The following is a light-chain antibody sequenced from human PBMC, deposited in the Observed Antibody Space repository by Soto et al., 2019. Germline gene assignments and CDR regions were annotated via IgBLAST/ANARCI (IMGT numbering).Light chain of an antibody. CDR2: GPS. V-gene: IGKV3-15*01. J-gene: IGKJ1*01. CDR1: QSVSSN. CDR3: QQYNNWPPWT. Sequence: EIVMPQSPATLSVSPGERATLSCRASQSVSSNVAWYQPKPGQATRLLIYGPSTRATGIPARLRGSGSGTEFTLSISSLQSKDFAVYYCQQYNNWPPWTFGQGTKVEIK.